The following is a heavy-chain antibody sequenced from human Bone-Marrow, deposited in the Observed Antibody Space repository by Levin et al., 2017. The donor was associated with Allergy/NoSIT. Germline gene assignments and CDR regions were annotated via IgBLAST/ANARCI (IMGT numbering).Heavy chain of an antibody. V-gene: IGHV3-33*01. CDR1: GFTFRGYG. J-gene: IGHJ6*02. D-gene: IGHD1-26*01. Sequence: PGGSLRLSCAASGFTFRGYGFHWVRQAPGKGLEWVAVIWLDGRSQHYADSVKGRFTIPRDNSQNTLWLKMNSLRAEDTATYYCARDIGQPDSYDYYFYGMDVWGQGTTVTVSS. CDR2: IWLDGRSQ. CDR3: ARDIGQPDSYDYYFYGMDV.